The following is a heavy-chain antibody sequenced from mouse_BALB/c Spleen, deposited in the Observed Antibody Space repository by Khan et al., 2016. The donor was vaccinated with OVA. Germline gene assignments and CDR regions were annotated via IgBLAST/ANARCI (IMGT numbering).Heavy chain of an antibody. CDR2: INTNTGEP. J-gene: IGHJ4*01. CDR3: ARSRWLLPAMDY. V-gene: IGHV9-3*02. CDR1: GYTFTKNG. Sequence: QVQLKQSGPELKKPGETVKISCKASGYTFTKNGMNWVKQAPGKGLKWMGWINTNTGEPTYAEEFKGRFACSLETYASTAYLQINNLKNDDTGTYFCARSRWLLPAMDYWGQGTSVTVSS. D-gene: IGHD2-3*01.